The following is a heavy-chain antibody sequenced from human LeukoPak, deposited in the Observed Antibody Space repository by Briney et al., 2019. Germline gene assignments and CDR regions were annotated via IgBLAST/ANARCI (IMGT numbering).Heavy chain of an antibody. D-gene: IGHD6-13*01. CDR3: ARRAAAARVRFDY. V-gene: IGHV4-34*01. CDR2: INHSGST. Sequence: SETLSLTCAVYGGSFSGYYWSWIRQPPGKGLEWVGEINHSGSTNYNPSRKRRVTISVETSKKQFSLKRSSVTAADTAVYYCARRAAAARVRFDYWGQGTLVTVSS. J-gene: IGHJ4*02. CDR1: GGSFSGYY.